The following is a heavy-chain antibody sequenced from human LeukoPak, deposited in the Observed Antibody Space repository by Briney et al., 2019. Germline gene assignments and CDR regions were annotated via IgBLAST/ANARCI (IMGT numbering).Heavy chain of an antibody. CDR3: ARQYYYDSSDYPGYGY. D-gene: IGHD3-22*01. V-gene: IGHV4-34*01. CDR2: INHSGST. J-gene: IGHJ4*02. CDR1: GGSFSGYY. Sequence: SETLSLTCAVYGGSFSGYYWSWIRQPPGKGLEWIGEINHSGSTNYNPSLKSRVTISVDTSKNQFSLKLSSVTAADTAVYYCARQYYYDSSDYPGYGYWGQGTLVTVSS.